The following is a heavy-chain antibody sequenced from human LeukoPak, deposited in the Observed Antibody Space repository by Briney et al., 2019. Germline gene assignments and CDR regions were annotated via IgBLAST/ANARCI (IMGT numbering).Heavy chain of an antibody. D-gene: IGHD2-2*01. V-gene: IGHV1-69*05. CDR1: GGTFSSYA. Sequence: GASVRVSCKASGGTFSSYAISWVRQAPGQGLEWMGGIILIFGTANYAQKFQGRVTITTDESTSTAYMELSSLRSEDTAVYYCARGRDSDIVVVPAAQHHPWDWFDPWGQGTLVTVSS. J-gene: IGHJ5*02. CDR2: IILIFGTA. CDR3: ARGRDSDIVVVPAAQHHPWDWFDP.